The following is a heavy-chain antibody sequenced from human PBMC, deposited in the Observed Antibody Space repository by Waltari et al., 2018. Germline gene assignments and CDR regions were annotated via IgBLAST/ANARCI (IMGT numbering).Heavy chain of an antibody. J-gene: IGHJ4*02. V-gene: IGHV3-30*04. D-gene: IGHD2-2*01. CDR3: AREERTSSFYYLDL. CDR2: ITYNGRET. Sequence: QGQLVDSGGGVVPRGRSLSLACMASRLSFRPYTFNWVRQAPGKGLEWVALITYNGRETHYGDSVKGRFTISRDNPKKTLYLEMSSLRPDDAGVYFCAREERTSSFYYLDLWGLGTLVTVSS. CDR1: RLSFRPYT.